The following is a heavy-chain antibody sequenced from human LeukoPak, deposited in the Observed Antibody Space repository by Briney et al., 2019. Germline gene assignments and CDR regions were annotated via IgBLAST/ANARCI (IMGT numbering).Heavy chain of an antibody. D-gene: IGHD2-21*02. Sequence: ASVKVSCKASGYTFTSYGISWVRQAPGQGLEWMGWISAYNGNTNYAQKLQGRVTMTTDTSTSTAYMEPRSLRSDDTAVYYCARTVVVTAIRQNAFDIWGQGTMVTVSS. CDR3: ARTVVVTAIRQNAFDI. V-gene: IGHV1-18*01. CDR2: ISAYNGNT. J-gene: IGHJ3*02. CDR1: GYTFTSYG.